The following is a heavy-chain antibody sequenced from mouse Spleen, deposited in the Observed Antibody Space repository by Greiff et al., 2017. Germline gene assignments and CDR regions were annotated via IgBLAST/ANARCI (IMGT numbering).Heavy chain of an antibody. CDR3: ARKDYSNYGGFAY. J-gene: IGHJ3*01. CDR1: GYTFTDYN. Sequence: VQLKESGPELVKPGASVKIPCKASGYTFTDYNMDWVKQSHGKSLEWIGDINPNNGGTIYNQKFKGKATLTVDKSSSTAYMELRSLTSEDTAVYYCARKDYSNYGGFAYWGQGTLVTVSA. D-gene: IGHD2-5*01. CDR2: INPNNGGT. V-gene: IGHV1-18*01.